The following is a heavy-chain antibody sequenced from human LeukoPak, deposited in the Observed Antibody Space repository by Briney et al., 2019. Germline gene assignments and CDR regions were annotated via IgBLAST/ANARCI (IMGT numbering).Heavy chain of an antibody. D-gene: IGHD5-24*01. Sequence: PGGSLRLSCAASGFTFSSYSMNWVRQAPGKGLGWVSSISSSSSYIYYADSVKGRFTISRDNAKNSLYLQMNSLRAEDTAVYYCARAREMGKQNALGYWGQGTLVTVSS. CDR2: ISSSSSYI. V-gene: IGHV3-21*01. CDR3: ARAREMGKQNALGY. CDR1: GFTFSSYS. J-gene: IGHJ4*02.